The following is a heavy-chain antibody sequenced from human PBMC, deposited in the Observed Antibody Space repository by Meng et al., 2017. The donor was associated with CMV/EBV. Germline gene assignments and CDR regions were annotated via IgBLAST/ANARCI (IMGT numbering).Heavy chain of an antibody. CDR2: ISGSGGST. CDR3: AKKSSSSSPRQYYFDY. Sequence: GGSLRLSCAASGFTFSSYAMSWVRQAPGKGLEWVSAISGSGGSTYYADSVKGWFTISRDNSKNTLYLQMNSLRAEDTAVYYCAKKSSSSSPRQYYFDYWGQGTLVTVSS. J-gene: IGHJ4*02. V-gene: IGHV3-23*01. D-gene: IGHD6-6*01. CDR1: GFTFSSYA.